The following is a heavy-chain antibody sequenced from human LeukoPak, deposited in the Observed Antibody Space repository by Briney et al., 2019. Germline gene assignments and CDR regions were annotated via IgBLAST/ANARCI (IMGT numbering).Heavy chain of an antibody. J-gene: IGHJ4*02. CDR1: GFTFDDYG. V-gene: IGHV3-20*04. CDR2: ITWNGGST. D-gene: IGHD2-21*02. CDR3: ARVSVVVTAMTVYYFDY. Sequence: GGSLRLSCAASGFTFDDYGMSWVRQAPGKGLEWVSGITWNGGSTGYADSVKGRFTISRDNAKNSLYLQMNSLRAEDTALYYCARVSVVVTAMTVYYFDYWGQGTLVTVSS.